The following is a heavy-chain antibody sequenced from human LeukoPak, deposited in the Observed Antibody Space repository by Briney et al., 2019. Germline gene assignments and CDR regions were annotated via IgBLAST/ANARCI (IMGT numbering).Heavy chain of an antibody. Sequence: ASVKVSCKASGYTFTGYYMHWVRQAPGQGLEWMGWIDPNSGGTNYAQKFQGRVTMTRDTSISTAYMDLSRLRSDDTAVYYCARARPLWFGVNDYWGQGTLVTVSS. CDR3: ARARPLWFGVNDY. J-gene: IGHJ4*02. V-gene: IGHV1-2*02. CDR1: GYTFTGYY. CDR2: IDPNSGGT. D-gene: IGHD3-10*01.